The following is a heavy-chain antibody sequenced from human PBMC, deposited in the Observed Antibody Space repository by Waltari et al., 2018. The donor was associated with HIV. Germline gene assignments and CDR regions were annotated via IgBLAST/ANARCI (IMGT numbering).Heavy chain of an antibody. D-gene: IGHD3-22*01. CDR1: GGSISSSSYY. V-gene: IGHV4-39*02. CDR3: ARDSYYVPGYFDY. J-gene: IGHJ4*02. CDR2: IYYSGST. Sequence: QLQLQESGPGLVKPSETLSLTCTVSGGSISSSSYYWGWIRQPPGKGLEWIGSIYYSGSTYYNPSLKSRVTISVDTSKNQFSLKLSSVTAADTAVYYCARDSYYVPGYFDYWGQGTLVTVSS.